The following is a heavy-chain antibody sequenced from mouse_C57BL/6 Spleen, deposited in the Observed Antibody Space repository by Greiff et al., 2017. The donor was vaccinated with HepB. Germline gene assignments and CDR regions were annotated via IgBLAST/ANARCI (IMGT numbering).Heavy chain of an antibody. J-gene: IGHJ3*01. V-gene: IGHV5-6*01. Sequence: EVKLQESGGDLVKPGGSLKLSCAASGFTFSSYGMSWVRQTPDKRLEWVATISSGGSYTYYPDSVKGRFTISRDNAKNTRYLQMSRLKSEDTAMYYWGRGGYSNFPIAYWGKGTLVTVSA. CDR3: GRGGYSNFPIAY. CDR1: GFTFSSYG. CDR2: ISSGGSYT. D-gene: IGHD2-5*01.